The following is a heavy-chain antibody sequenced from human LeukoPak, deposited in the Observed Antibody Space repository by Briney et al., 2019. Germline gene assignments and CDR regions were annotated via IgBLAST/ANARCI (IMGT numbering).Heavy chain of an antibody. D-gene: IGHD3-22*01. V-gene: IGHV1-69*04. Sequence: GASVKVSCKASGGTFSSYAISWVRQAPGQGLEWMGRIIPILGIANYAQKFQGRVTITADKSTSTAYMELSSLRSEDTAVYYCARGAHDSNGYYYGFDYWGQGTLVTVSS. CDR1: GGTFSSYA. CDR2: IIPILGIA. J-gene: IGHJ4*02. CDR3: ARGAHDSNGYYYGFDY.